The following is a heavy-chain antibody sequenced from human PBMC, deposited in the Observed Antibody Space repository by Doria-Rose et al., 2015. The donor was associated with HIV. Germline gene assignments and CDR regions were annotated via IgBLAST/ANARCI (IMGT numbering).Heavy chain of an antibody. J-gene: IGHJ4*02. V-gene: IGHV4-31*03. CDR3: ARGGGYDPGLY. Sequence: QVQLQESGPGLVKPSQTLSLNCTVSGDSISSSGFYWNWIRHLPGKGLEWIGYIYYSGSAYYDPSLKSRLTISVDTSKNQFSLALRSVTAADTAVYYCARGGGYDPGLYWGQGNLVTVSS. CDR2: IYYSGSA. CDR1: GDSISSSGFY. D-gene: IGHD5-12*01.